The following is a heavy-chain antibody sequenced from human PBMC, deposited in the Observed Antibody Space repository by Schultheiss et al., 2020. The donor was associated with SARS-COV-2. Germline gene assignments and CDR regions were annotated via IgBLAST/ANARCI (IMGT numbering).Heavy chain of an antibody. CDR2: INTNTGNP. V-gene: IGHV7-4-1*02. J-gene: IGHJ6*03. CDR1: GYTFTSYA. CDR3: ARHITIFGVDYYMDV. Sequence: ASVKVSCKASGYTFTSYAMNWVRQAPGQGLEWMGWINTNTGNPTYAQGFTGRFVFSLDTSVSTAYLQISSLKAEDTAVYYCARHITIFGVDYYMDVWGKGTTVTVSS. D-gene: IGHD3-3*01.